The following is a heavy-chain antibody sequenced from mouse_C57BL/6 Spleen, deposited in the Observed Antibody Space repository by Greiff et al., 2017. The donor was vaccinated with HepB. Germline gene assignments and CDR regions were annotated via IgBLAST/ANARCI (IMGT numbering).Heavy chain of an antibody. Sequence: VQLQQPGAELVKPGASVKLSCKASGYTFTSYWMQWVKQMPGQGLEWIGEIDPSDSYTNYNQKFKGKATMTVDTSSSTAYMQLSSLTSEDSAVYYCARVGFAYWGQGALVTVSA. CDR1: GYTFTSYW. J-gene: IGHJ3*01. CDR2: IDPSDSYT. CDR3: ARVGFAY. V-gene: IGHV1-50*01.